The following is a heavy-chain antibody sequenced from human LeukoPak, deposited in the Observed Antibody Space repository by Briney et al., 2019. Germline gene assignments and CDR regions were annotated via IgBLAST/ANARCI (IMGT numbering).Heavy chain of an antibody. CDR3: ARHMVRGATSYYYYYMDV. V-gene: IGHV3-20*04. Sequence: GGSLRLSCAASGFTFDDYGMSWVRQAPGKGLEWVSGINWNGGSTGYADSVKGRFTISRDNAKNSLYLQMNSLRAEDTASYYCARHMVRGATSYYYYYMDVWGKGTTVTVSS. CDR2: INWNGGST. J-gene: IGHJ6*03. D-gene: IGHD3-10*01. CDR1: GFTFDDYG.